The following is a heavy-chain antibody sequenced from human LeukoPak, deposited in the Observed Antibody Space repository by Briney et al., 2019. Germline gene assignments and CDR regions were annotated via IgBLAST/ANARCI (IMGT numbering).Heavy chain of an antibody. CDR3: IAHFPYFYGFDV. D-gene: IGHD3-3*02. CDR2: IKSEGEGATT. J-gene: IGHJ6*04. Sequence: GVSLRLSCASSGFTIGTAWMSWVRQAPGKGLEWLGHIKSEGEGATTDYAAPAKGRFAISRDDSKNMIYLQMSSPKMDDTAIYYCIAHFPYFYGFDVWGKGTTVTVSS. CDR1: GFTIGTAW. V-gene: IGHV3-15*01.